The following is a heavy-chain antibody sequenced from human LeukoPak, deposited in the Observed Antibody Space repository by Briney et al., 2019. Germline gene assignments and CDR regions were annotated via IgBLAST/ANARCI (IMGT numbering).Heavy chain of an antibody. V-gene: IGHV3-30*02. D-gene: IGHD5-18*01. CDR1: GFTFSGCG. Sequence: GGSLRLSCAASGFTFSGCGMHWVRQAPGKGLEWVAFIWYDGRDKYYTDSVKGRFTISRDNTKNTLYLQMNSLRAEDTAMYYCAKDPYSYGSYFDYWGQGTLVTVSS. CDR2: IWYDGRDK. CDR3: AKDPYSYGSYFDY. J-gene: IGHJ4*02.